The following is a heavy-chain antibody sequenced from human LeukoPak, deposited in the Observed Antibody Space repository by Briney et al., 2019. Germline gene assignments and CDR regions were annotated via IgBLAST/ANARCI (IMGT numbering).Heavy chain of an antibody. CDR3: ARGTWQRLDY. Sequence: KPSETLSLTCTVSGVSISTYYWCWIRQPPGKGLEWVGHIYYSGSTNYNPSLKSRVTISVDTSKNQFSLKLSSVTAADTAVYYCARGTWQRLDYWGQGTLVTVSS. CDR2: IYYSGST. CDR1: GVSISTYY. J-gene: IGHJ4*02. V-gene: IGHV4-59*12. D-gene: IGHD6-25*01.